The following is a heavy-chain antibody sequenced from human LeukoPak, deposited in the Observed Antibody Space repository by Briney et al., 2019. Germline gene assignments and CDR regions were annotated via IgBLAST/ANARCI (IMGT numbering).Heavy chain of an antibody. J-gene: IGHJ3*02. CDR3: ASPPHYYDSSGYYVAAFDI. D-gene: IGHD3-22*01. V-gene: IGHV4-39*01. CDR1: GGSISSSSYY. CDR2: IYYSGST. Sequence: PSETLSLTCTVSGGSISSSSYYWGWIRQPPGKGLEWIGSIYYSGSTYYNLSLKSRVTISVDTSKTQFSLKLSSVTAADTAVYFCASPPHYYDSSGYYVAAFDIWGQGTMVTVSS.